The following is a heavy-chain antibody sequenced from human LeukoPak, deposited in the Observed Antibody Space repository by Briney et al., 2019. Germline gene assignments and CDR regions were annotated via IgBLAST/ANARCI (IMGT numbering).Heavy chain of an antibody. CDR2: ISGSGGST. D-gene: IGHD6-6*01. CDR3: AGSIGLNDAFDI. CDR1: GFTFSSYA. V-gene: IGHV3-23*01. Sequence: GGSLRLSCAASGFTFSSYAMSWVRQAPGKGLEWVSAISGSGGSTYYADSVKGRFTISRDNAKNSLYLQMNSLRAEDTAVYYCAGSIGLNDAFDIWGQGTMVTVSS. J-gene: IGHJ3*02.